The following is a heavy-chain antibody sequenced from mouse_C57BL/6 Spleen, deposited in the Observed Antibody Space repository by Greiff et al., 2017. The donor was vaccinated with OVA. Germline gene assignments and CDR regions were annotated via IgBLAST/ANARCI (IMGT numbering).Heavy chain of an antibody. Sequence: LMESGASVKISCKASGYAFSSYWMNWVKQRPGKGLEWIGQIYPGDGDTNYNGKLKGKATLTADKSSSTAYMQLSSLTSEDSSVYFCSRRYSNYFDYWGQGTTLTVSS. J-gene: IGHJ2*01. CDR2: IYPGDGDT. D-gene: IGHD2-5*01. V-gene: IGHV1-80*01. CDR3: SRRYSNYFDY. CDR1: GYAFSSYW.